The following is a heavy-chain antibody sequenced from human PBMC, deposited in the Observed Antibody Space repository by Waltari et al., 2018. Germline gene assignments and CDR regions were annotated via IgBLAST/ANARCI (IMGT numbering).Heavy chain of an antibody. CDR3: AKSPWNGPLDY. Sequence: QEHLVQSGAEVKKPGASVKVSCQASGYTLTGNYIHRVRQAPGQGLEWMGWINPNSGGTNYAQKFQGRVTVTRDTSISTAYMEVSSLRSDDTAVYYCAKSPWNGPLDYWGQGTLVTVSS. CDR2: INPNSGGT. CDR1: GYTLTGNY. J-gene: IGHJ4*02. D-gene: IGHD2-8*01. V-gene: IGHV1-2*02.